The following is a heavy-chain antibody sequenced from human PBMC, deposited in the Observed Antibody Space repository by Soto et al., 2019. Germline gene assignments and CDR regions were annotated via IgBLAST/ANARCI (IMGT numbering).Heavy chain of an antibody. J-gene: IGHJ6*02. D-gene: IGHD6-13*01. Sequence: EVQLVESGGGLVQPGGSLRLSCVDSGFTFSSYWMSWVRQAPVKGLEWVGNIKQDGSEENYVDSLKGRFTISRDNAKNSMYLQMNSLRVEDTAVDYCARIAATGRGWDVWGQGTTVGVSS. V-gene: IGHV3-7*01. CDR2: IKQDGSEE. CDR1: GFTFSSYW. CDR3: ARIAATGRGWDV.